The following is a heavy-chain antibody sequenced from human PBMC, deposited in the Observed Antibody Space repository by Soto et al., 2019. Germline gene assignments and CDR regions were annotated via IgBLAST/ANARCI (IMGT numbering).Heavy chain of an antibody. CDR1: GFTVSSNY. V-gene: IGHV3-53*01. Sequence: GGSLRLSCAASGFTVSSNYMSWVRQAPGKGLEWVSVIYSGGSTYYADSVKGRFTISRDNSKNTLYLQMNSLRAEDTAVYYCARVAGGYCTNGVCYTGNYYYGMDVWGQGTTVTV. J-gene: IGHJ6*02. CDR3: ARVAGGYCTNGVCYTGNYYYGMDV. D-gene: IGHD2-8*01. CDR2: IYSGGST.